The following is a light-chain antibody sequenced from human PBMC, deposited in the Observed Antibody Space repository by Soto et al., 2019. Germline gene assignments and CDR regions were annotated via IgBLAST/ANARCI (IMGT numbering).Light chain of an antibody. J-gene: IGLJ1*01. CDR2: EGN. CDR3: CSYAGSSPLYV. Sequence: QSVLTQPASASGSPGQSITISCTASSSHIGSSNLVSWYQHHSGKAPKLIIYEGNKRPSGVSNRFSGSKSGKTASLTISGLQAEDEGTYYCCSYAGSSPLYVFGTGTKLTVL. CDR1: SSHIGSSNL. V-gene: IGLV2-23*01.